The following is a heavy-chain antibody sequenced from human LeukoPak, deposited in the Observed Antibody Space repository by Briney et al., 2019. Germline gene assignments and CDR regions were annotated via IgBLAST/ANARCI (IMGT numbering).Heavy chain of an antibody. V-gene: IGHV1-69*04. J-gene: IGHJ6*02. D-gene: IGHD1-26*01. CDR3: ARCGHSGSYYSYYYGMDV. CDR2: IIPILGIA. Sequence: SVKVSCKASGGTFSRYAISWVRQAPGQGLEWMGRIIPILGIANYAQKFQGRVTITADKSTSTAYMELSSLRSEDTAVYYCARCGHSGSYYSYYYGMDVWGQGTTVTVSS. CDR1: GGTFSRYA.